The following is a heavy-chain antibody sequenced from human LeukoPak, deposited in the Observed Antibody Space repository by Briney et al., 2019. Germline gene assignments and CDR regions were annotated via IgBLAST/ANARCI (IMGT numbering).Heavy chain of an antibody. CDR2: ISSSSRTI. CDR3: ARASLLRYFDWLSSEFDY. Sequence: PGGSLRLSCAASGFTFSSYNMNWVRQAPGKGLEWVSYISSSSRTIYYADSVKGRFTISRDNAKNSLYLQMNSLRAEDTAVYYCARASLLRYFDWLSSEFDYWGQGTLVTVSS. J-gene: IGHJ4*02. D-gene: IGHD3-9*01. V-gene: IGHV3-48*01. CDR1: GFTFSSYN.